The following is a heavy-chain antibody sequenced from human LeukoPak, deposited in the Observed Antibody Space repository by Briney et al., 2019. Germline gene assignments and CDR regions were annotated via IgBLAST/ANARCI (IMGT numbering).Heavy chain of an antibody. CDR2: IYYSGST. Sequence: SETLSLTCTVSGGSISSYYWSWIRQPPGKGLEWIGYIYYSGSTNYNPSLKSRVTISVDTSKNQFSLKLSSVTAADTAVYYCARGVDALVVPFDYWGQGTLVTVSS. J-gene: IGHJ4*02. D-gene: IGHD2-2*01. V-gene: IGHV4-59*01. CDR1: GGSISSYY. CDR3: ARGVDALVVPFDY.